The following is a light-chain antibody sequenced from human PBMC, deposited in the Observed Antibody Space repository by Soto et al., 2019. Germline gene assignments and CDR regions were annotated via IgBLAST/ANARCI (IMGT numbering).Light chain of an antibody. CDR2: KAS. CDR1: QSISSW. Sequence: DIQMTQSPSTLSASVGDRVTITCRASQSISSWLAWYQQKPGKAPKLLIYKASTLQRGVPSRFSGSGSGTEFTTAISSRQPDDSVTYYCQQYNDDRTFGQGTKVEIK. V-gene: IGKV1-5*03. J-gene: IGKJ1*01. CDR3: QQYNDDRT.